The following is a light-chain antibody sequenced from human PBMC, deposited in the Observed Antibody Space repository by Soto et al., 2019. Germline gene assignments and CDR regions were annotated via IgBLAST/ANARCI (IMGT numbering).Light chain of an antibody. CDR2: EVT. Sequence: QSALTQPPSASGSPGQSVTISCTGTSSDVGGYNYVGYNYVSWYQQHPGKAPKLMIYEVTKRPSGVPDRFSGSKSANPPPLPVSGLQAEDGADFYCTSYAGTNIYVSGPGTKVPVL. V-gene: IGLV2-8*01. CDR1: SSDVGGYNYVGYNY. J-gene: IGLJ1*01. CDR3: TSYAGTNIYV.